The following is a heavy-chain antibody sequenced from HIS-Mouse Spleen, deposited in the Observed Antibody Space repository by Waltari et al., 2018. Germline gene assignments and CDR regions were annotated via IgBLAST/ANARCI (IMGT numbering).Heavy chain of an antibody. CDR2: INPNSGGT. V-gene: IGHV1-2*02. CDR1: GYTFTVYY. D-gene: IGHD1-26*01. Sequence: QVQLVQSGAEVKKPGASVKVSCKASGYTFTVYYMHWVPQAPGQGLEWMGWINPNSGGTNYAQKFQGRVTMTRDTSISTAYMELSRLRSDDTAVYYCARIGRYSGSYYAFDIWGQGTMVTVSS. CDR3: ARIGRYSGSYYAFDI. J-gene: IGHJ3*02.